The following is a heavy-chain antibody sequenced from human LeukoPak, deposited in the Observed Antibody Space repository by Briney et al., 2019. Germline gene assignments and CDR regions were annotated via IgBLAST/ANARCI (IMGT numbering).Heavy chain of an antibody. CDR2: ISGSGGST. D-gene: IGHD6-19*01. CDR3: ARARRSGSGLDY. Sequence: GGSLRLSCAASGFTFSSYAMSWVRQAPGKGLEWVSAISGSGGSTYYADSVKGRFTISRDNSKNTLYLQMNSLRAEDTAVYYCARARRSGSGLDYWGQGTLVTVSS. V-gene: IGHV3-23*01. J-gene: IGHJ4*02. CDR1: GFTFSSYA.